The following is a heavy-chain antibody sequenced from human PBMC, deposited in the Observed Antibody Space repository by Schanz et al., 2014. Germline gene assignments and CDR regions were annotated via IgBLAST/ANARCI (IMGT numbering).Heavy chain of an antibody. CDR3: ASGVHVSSLQKGLQF. J-gene: IGHJ1*01. CDR2: ISYDGSNK. CDR1: GFTFSSYG. V-gene: IGHV3-30*19. D-gene: IGHD3-10*01. Sequence: QVQLVESGGGVVQFGRSLRLSCVASGFTFSSYGMHWVRQAPGKGLEWVAVISYDGSNKYYADSVKGRFTISRDNSKNTLYLQMNTLRAEDTAVYYCASGVHVSSLQKGLQFWGRGTLVIVSS.